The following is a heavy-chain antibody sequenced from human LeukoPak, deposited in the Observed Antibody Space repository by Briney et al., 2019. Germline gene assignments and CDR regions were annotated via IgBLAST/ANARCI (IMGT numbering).Heavy chain of an antibody. CDR3: ARDSELELSSPFDY. J-gene: IGHJ4*02. CDR2: IIPIFGTA. V-gene: IGHV1-69*13. Sequence: ASVKVSCKASGGTFSSYAISWVRQAPGQGLEWMGGIIPIFGTANYAQKFQGRVTITADESTSTAYMELSSLRSEDTAVYYCARDSELELSSPFDYWGQGTLVTVSS. D-gene: IGHD1-7*01. CDR1: GGTFSSYA.